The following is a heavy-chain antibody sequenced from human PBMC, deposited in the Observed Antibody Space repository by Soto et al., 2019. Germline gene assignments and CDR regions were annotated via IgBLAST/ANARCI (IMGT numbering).Heavy chain of an antibody. CDR2: ISGSGGST. CDR3: AWSPHVYYYGSGSQGDY. J-gene: IGHJ4*02. Sequence: EVQLLESGGGLVQPGGSLRLSCAASGFTFRSYAMSWVRQAPGKGLEWVSAISGSGGSTYYADSEKGRFTISRDNSKNTLYLHMNSLRAVDTAVYYCAWSPHVYYYGSGSQGDYWGQGTLVSVSS. V-gene: IGHV3-23*01. D-gene: IGHD3-10*01. CDR1: GFTFRSYA.